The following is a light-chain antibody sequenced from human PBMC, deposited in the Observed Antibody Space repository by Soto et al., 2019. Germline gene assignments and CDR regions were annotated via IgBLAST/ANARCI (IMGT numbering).Light chain of an antibody. CDR3: QQRKNWQVT. J-gene: IGKJ3*01. CDR1: QSVGSY. V-gene: IGKV3-11*01. Sequence: DIVLTQSPVTLSLSPGERATLSCRASQSVGSYLAWYQQKPGQAPRLLIYDASNRATGIPARFSGSGSGTDFTLTISSVEAEDVAVYYCQQRKNWQVTFGRGTKVDIK. CDR2: DAS.